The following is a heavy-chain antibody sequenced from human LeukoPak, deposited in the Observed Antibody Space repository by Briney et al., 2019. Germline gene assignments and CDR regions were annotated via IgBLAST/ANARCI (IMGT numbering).Heavy chain of an antibody. J-gene: IGHJ4*02. D-gene: IGHD2-15*01. CDR1: GGTFSSYA. CDR2: IIPIFGTA. V-gene: IGHV1-69*01. Sequence: GSSVKVSCKASGGTFSSYAISWVRQAPGQGLEWMGGIIPIFGTANYAQKFQGRVTITADESTSTAYMELSSLRSEDTAVYCCARDREYCSGGSCHLDYWGQGTLVTVSS. CDR3: ARDREYCSGGSCHLDY.